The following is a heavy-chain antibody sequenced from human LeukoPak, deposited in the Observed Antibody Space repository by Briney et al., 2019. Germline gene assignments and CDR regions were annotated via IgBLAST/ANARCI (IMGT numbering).Heavy chain of an antibody. D-gene: IGHD2-15*01. CDR3: ARERRYCSGVNCYSGLDY. CDR2: IFSSGNT. V-gene: IGHV3-53*01. Sequence: PGGSLRLSCAASGLTVSSNYLNWVRQAPGKGLEWVSLIFSSGNTYYADSVKSRFIISRDNSKNTLYLQMTSLRLEDTAVYYCARERRYCSGVNCYSGLDYWGQGTRVTVSS. CDR1: GLTVSSNY. J-gene: IGHJ4*02.